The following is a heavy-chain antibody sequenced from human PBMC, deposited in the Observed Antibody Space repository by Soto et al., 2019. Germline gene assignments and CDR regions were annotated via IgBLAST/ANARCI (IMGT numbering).Heavy chain of an antibody. CDR2: ISPYNGNT. J-gene: IGHJ4*02. D-gene: IGHD6-19*01. V-gene: IGHV1-18*01. CDR3: ARDTFSSGWYNFDY. CDR1: GYTFTSYG. Sequence: QVQLVQSGAEVKKPGASVKVSCKASGYTFTSYGFSWVRQAPGQGLEWMGWISPYNGNTNYAQKLQGRVTMTTDTSTRTAYMELRGLRSDDTAVYYCARDTFSSGWYNFDYWGQGTLVTVSS.